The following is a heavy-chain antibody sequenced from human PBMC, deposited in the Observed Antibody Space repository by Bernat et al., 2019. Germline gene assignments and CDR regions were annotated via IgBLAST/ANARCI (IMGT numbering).Heavy chain of an antibody. J-gene: IGHJ4*02. CDR1: GGSLSGHN. Sequence: QVQLQQWGAGLLKPSETLSLTCSVYGGSLSGHNWSWIRQTPGKGLEWIGEINHYGGTNYNPSLKSRGTISVDTSKNQFSLRLSSVTVADTALYYCTRHAAGGYDSDFWGQGSLVTVSS. CDR3: TRHAAGGYDSDF. D-gene: IGHD3-22*01. V-gene: IGHV4-34*01. CDR2: INHYGGT.